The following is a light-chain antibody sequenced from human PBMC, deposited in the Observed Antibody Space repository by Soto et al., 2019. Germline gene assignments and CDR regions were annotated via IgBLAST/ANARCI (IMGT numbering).Light chain of an antibody. CDR3: SSYTSGRTYV. Sequence: QSALTQPASVSGSPGQSITISCTGTSSDVGGYNYVSWYQQHPGKAPKLMIYDVSNRPSGVSNRFSGSKSGNTASLTISGLQSEDEADYYCSSYTSGRTYVVGSGTKLTVL. J-gene: IGLJ1*01. V-gene: IGLV2-14*01. CDR2: DVS. CDR1: SSDVGGYNY.